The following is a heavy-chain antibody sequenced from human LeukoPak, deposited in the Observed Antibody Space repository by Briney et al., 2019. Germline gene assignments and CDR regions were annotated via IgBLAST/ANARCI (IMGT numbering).Heavy chain of an antibody. J-gene: IGHJ4*02. CDR2: INHSGST. V-gene: IGHV4-34*01. CDR3: ARFHGDSYYFDY. Sequence: PSETLSLTCAVYGESFSGYYWTWIRQPPGKGLEWIGEINHSGSTNYNPSLKSRVTTSVDTSKNQFSLKLSSVTAADTAVYYCARFHGDSYYFDYWGQGTLVTVSS. D-gene: IGHD4-17*01. CDR1: GESFSGYY.